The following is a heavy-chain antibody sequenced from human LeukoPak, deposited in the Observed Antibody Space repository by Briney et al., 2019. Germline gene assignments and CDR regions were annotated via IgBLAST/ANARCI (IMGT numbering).Heavy chain of an antibody. J-gene: IGHJ6*02. D-gene: IGHD3-3*01. CDR3: AKGAGLRFLEWQSYGMDV. CDR2: ISYDGSNK. CDR1: GFTFSSYG. V-gene: IGHV3-30*18. Sequence: GGSLRLSCAASGFTFSSYGMHWVRQAPGKGLEWVAVISYDGSNKYYADSVKGRFTISRDNSKNTLYLQMNSLRAEDTAVYYCAKGAGLRFLEWQSYGMDVWGQGTTVTVS.